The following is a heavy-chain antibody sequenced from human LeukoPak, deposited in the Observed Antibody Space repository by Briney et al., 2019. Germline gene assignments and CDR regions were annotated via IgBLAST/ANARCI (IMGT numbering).Heavy chain of an antibody. CDR2: IYYSGST. CDR3: ARLGVSSWYIDY. CDR1: GGSISSSSYC. D-gene: IGHD6-13*01. J-gene: IGHJ4*02. V-gene: IGHV4-39*01. Sequence: PSETLSLTCTVSGGSISSSSYCWGWIRQPPGKGLEWIGSIYYSGSTYYNPSLKSRVTISVDTSKNQFSLKLSSVTAADTAVYYCARLGVSSWYIDYWGQGTLVTVSS.